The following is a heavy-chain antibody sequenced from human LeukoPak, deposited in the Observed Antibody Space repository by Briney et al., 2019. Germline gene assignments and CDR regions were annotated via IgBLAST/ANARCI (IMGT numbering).Heavy chain of an antibody. V-gene: IGHV3-21*01. J-gene: IGHJ4*02. CDR2: IFISSSYI. CDR3: AASTKHTAMVDY. Sequence: GGSLRLSCAASGFTFSSYSMNWVRQAPGKGLEWVSSIFISSSYIYYADSVNGRFTISRDNAKNSLYLQMNRLRAEDTAVYYCAASTKHTAMVDYWGQGTLVTVSS. CDR1: GFTFSSYS. D-gene: IGHD5-18*01.